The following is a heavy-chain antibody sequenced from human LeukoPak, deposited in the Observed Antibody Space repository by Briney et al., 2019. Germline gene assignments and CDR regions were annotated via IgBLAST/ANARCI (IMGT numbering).Heavy chain of an antibody. CDR1: GFTFNNYA. V-gene: IGHV3-23*01. CDR2: ISHTGSST. D-gene: IGHD3-10*01. CDR3: AKDRGSSTTPEDAFDI. Sequence: PGGSLRLSCAASGFTFNNYAMTWVRQAPGKGLEWVSAISHTGSSTYFADSVQGRFTISRDNSKNTLYLQMNSLRPEDTAVYYCAKDRGSSTTPEDAFDIWGQGTMVTVSS. J-gene: IGHJ3*02.